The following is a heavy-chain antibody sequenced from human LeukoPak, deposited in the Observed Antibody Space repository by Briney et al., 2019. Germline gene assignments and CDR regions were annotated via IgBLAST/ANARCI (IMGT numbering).Heavy chain of an antibody. CDR1: RYTFTSYD. CDR3: ARGRKQQLARGDY. V-gene: IGHV1-8*01. Sequence: ASVTDSSMASRYTFTSYDINWVRQAPGQGRECMGWMNPNSGNTGYAQTFQGRVTMTRNTSISTAYMELSSLRSEDTAVYYCARGRKQQLARGDYWGQGTLVTVSS. CDR2: MNPNSGNT. D-gene: IGHD6-13*01. J-gene: IGHJ4*02.